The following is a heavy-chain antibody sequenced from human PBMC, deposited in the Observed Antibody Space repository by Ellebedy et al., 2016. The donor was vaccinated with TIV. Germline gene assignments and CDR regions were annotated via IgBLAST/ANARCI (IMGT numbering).Heavy chain of an antibody. V-gene: IGHV3-48*02. CDR1: GFTFSSYT. CDR3: ARDRDYSFDY. J-gene: IGHJ4*02. CDR2: IGTSSTTI. D-gene: IGHD4-17*01. Sequence: GGSLRLXXAASGFTFSSYTMNWVRQAPGKGLEWVSYIGTSSTTITYADSVKGRFTISRDNAKNSLYLQMNSLRDEDTAVYYCARDRDYSFDYWGQGALVTVSS.